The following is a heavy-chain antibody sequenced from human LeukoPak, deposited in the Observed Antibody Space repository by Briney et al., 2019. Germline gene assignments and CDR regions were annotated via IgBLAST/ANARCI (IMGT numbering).Heavy chain of an antibody. J-gene: IGHJ4*02. V-gene: IGHV3-21*01. D-gene: IGHD3-22*01. CDR2: ISSSSSYI. CDR3: ARDRSQYYDSSGYCHDY. Sequence: PGGSLRLSCAASGFTFSSYSMNWVRQAPGKGLEWVSSISSSSSYIYYADSVKGRFTISRDNAKNSLYLQMNSLRAEDTAVYYCARDRSQYYDSSGYCHDYWGQGTLVTVSS. CDR1: GFTFSSYS.